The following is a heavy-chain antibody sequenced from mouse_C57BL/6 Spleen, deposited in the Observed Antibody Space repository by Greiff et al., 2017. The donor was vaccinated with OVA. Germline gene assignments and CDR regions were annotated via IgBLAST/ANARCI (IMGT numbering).Heavy chain of an antibody. V-gene: IGHV1-69*01. J-gene: IGHJ4*01. D-gene: IGHD1-1*01. CDR1: GYTFTSYW. CDR3: ARPNYYGSSPYYAMDY. CDR2: IDPSDSYT. Sequence: VQLQQPGAELVMPGASVKLSCKASGYTFTSYWMHWVKQRPGQGLEWIGEIDPSDSYTNYNQKFKGKSTLTVDKSSSTAYMQLSSLTSEDSAVYYCARPNYYGSSPYYAMDYWGQGTSVTVSS.